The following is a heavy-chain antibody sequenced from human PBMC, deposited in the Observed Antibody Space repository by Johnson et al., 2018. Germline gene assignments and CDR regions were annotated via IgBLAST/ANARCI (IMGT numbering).Heavy chain of an antibody. Sequence: QVQLQESGPGLVKPSETLSLTCTVSGGSISSSSYYWGWIRQPPGKGLEWIGSIYYSGSTYYNPSLKSRVTIAVDTSKNQFSLKLSSVTAADTAVYYCARASITIFGTNGDYYMDGWGKGTTVTVSS. CDR3: ARASITIFGTNGDYYMDG. V-gene: IGHV4-39*07. CDR2: IYYSGST. J-gene: IGHJ6*03. CDR1: GGSISSSSYY. D-gene: IGHD3-3*01.